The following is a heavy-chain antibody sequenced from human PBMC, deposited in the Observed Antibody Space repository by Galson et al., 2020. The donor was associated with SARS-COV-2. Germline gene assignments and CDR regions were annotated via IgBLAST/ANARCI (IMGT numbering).Heavy chain of an antibody. V-gene: IGHV3-53*01. CDR3: ARDLHYYDSGGYSNALDI. D-gene: IGHD3-22*01. J-gene: IGHJ3*02. Sequence: QAGGSLRLSCAASGFTVSSNYISWVRQAPGKGLEWVAIIYDYGSTYYADSVEGRFTISRDNSKNTLFLQMNSLRAEDTAVYYCARDLHYYDSGGYSNALDIWGQGTMVTVS. CDR2: IYDYGST. CDR1: GFTVSSNY.